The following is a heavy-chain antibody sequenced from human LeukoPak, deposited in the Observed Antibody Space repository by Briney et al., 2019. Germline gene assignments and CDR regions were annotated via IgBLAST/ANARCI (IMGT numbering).Heavy chain of an antibody. D-gene: IGHD3-22*01. CDR2: ISAYNGNT. CDR1: GYTFTSYG. V-gene: IGHV1-18*01. Sequence: ASVKVSCKASGYTFTSYGISWVRQAPGQGLEWMGWISAYNGNTNYAQKLQGRVTMTTDTSTSTAYMELSSLRSEDTAVYYCARTNTYYYDSSGYQRPYYFDYWGQGTLVTVSS. CDR3: ARTNTYYYDSSGYQRPYYFDY. J-gene: IGHJ4*02.